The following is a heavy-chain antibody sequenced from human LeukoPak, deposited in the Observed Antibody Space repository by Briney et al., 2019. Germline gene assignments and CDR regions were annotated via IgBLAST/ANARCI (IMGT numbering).Heavy chain of an antibody. Sequence: NPSETLSLTCTVSGGSISSSSYYWGWIRQPPGKGLEWIGSIYYSGSTYYNPSLKSRVTISVDTSKNQFSLKLSSVTAADTAVYYCARLGGSYRFYYYYYMDVWGKGTTVTISS. CDR3: ARLGGSYRFYYYYYMDV. CDR1: GGSISSSSYY. J-gene: IGHJ6*03. V-gene: IGHV4-39*07. CDR2: IYYSGST. D-gene: IGHD1-26*01.